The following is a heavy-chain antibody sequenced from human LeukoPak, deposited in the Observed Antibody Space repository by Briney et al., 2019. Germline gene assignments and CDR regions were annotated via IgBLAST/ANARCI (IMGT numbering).Heavy chain of an antibody. CDR1: GFTFSSYW. J-gene: IGHJ4*02. CDR3: ARSKYYYDSSGYFTYYFDY. CDR2: INSDGSST. Sequence: GGSLRLSCAASGFTFSSYWMHWVRQAPGKGLVWVSRINSDGSSTSYADSVKGRFTTSRDNAKNTLYLQMNSLRAEDTAVYYCARSKYYYDSSGYFTYYFDYWGQGTLVTVSS. D-gene: IGHD3-22*01. V-gene: IGHV3-74*01.